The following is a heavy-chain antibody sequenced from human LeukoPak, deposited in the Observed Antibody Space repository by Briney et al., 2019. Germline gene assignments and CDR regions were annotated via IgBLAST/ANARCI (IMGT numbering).Heavy chain of an antibody. J-gene: IGHJ6*02. V-gene: IGHV6-1*01. CDR3: SLARSEYHYGMDV. CDR2: TYYRSKWYY. Sequence: SQTLSLTCAISGDSVSSISVAWNWIRQSPSRGLEWLGRTYYRSKWYYEYAVSVNNRINISPDTSKNQFSLQLTSVTPEDTAVYYCSLARSEYHYGMDVWGQGTTVTVSS. CDR1: GDSVSSISVA.